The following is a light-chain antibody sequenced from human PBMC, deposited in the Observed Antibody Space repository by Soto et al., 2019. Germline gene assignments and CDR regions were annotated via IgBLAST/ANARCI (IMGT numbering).Light chain of an antibody. Sequence: DIQMTQSPPTLSASVGDRVTITCRASQSISSRLAWYQQKPGRAPKLLIYTASSLDNGVPKRFSGSGSGTEFTLTIISLQPDDFATYFCQQYHSYSSFGPGTKVDIK. CDR1: QSISSR. V-gene: IGKV1-5*03. J-gene: IGKJ3*01. CDR2: TAS. CDR3: QQYHSYSS.